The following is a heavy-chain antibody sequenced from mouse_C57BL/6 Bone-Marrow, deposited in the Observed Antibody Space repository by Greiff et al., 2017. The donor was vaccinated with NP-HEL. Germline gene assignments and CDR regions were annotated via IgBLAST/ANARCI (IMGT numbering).Heavy chain of an antibody. J-gene: IGHJ2*01. D-gene: IGHD1-1*01. Sequence: VQLQQSGPELVKPGASVKISCKASGYTFTDYYMNWVKQSHGKSLEWIGDINPNNGGTSYNQKFKGKATLTVDKSSSTAYMELRSLTSEDSAVYYCARKGYLLPRTEWGQGTTLTVSS. CDR1: GYTFTDYY. V-gene: IGHV1-26*01. CDR3: ARKGYLLPRTE. CDR2: INPNNGGT.